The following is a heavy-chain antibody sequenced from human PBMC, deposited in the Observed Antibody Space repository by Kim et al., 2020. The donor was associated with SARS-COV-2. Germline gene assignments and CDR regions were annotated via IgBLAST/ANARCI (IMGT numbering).Heavy chain of an antibody. CDR3: ARDQVSGWYDYYYYGMDV. V-gene: IGHV3-33*01. Sequence: GGSLRLSCAASGFTFSSYGMHWVRQAPGKGLEWVAGIWYDGSSKYYADSVKGRFTISRDNSKNTLYLQMNSLRAEDTAVYYCARDQVSGWYDYYYYGMDVWGQGTTVTVSS. D-gene: IGHD6-19*01. CDR2: IWYDGSSK. CDR1: GFTFSSYG. J-gene: IGHJ6*02.